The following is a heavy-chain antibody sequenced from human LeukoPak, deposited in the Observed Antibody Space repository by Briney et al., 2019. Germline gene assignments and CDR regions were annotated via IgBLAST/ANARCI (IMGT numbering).Heavy chain of an antibody. CDR2: ISGSGGST. D-gene: IGHD3-22*01. V-gene: IGHV3-23*01. Sequence: GGSLRLSCAASGFTLSSYAMSWVRQAPGKGLEWVSAISGSGGSTYYADSVNGRFTISRDNSKNTLYLQMNSLRAEDTAVYYCAKVSPYYDSSGYYYVRSSYFDYWGQGTLVTVSS. CDR1: GFTLSSYA. J-gene: IGHJ4*02. CDR3: AKVSPYYDSSGYYYVRSSYFDY.